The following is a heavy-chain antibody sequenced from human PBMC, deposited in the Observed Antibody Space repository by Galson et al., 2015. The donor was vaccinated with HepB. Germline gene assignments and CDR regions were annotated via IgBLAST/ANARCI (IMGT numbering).Heavy chain of an antibody. Sequence: SLRLSCAASGFTFSSYGMHWVRQAPGKGLEWAAVIWYDGSNKYYADSVKGRFTISRDNSKNTLYLQMSSLRAEDTAVYYCARAWNAQKWGGRGDAFDIWGQGTMVTVSS. J-gene: IGHJ3*02. V-gene: IGHV3-33*01. D-gene: IGHD1-1*01. CDR2: IWYDGSNK. CDR3: ARAWNAQKWGGRGDAFDI. CDR1: GFTFSSYG.